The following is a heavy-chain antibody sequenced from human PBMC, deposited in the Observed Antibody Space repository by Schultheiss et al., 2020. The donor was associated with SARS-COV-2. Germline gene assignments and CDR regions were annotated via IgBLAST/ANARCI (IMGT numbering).Heavy chain of an antibody. D-gene: IGHD1-26*01. J-gene: IGHJ5*02. V-gene: IGHV3-30*01. Sequence: GGSLRLSCSASGFTFSSYAMHWVRQAPGKGLEWVAVISYDGSNKYYADSVKGRFTISRDNSKNTLYLQMNSLRAEDTAVYYCASITPIVGATTWFDPWGQGTLVTVSS. CDR1: GFTFSSYA. CDR3: ASITPIVGATTWFDP. CDR2: ISYDGSNK.